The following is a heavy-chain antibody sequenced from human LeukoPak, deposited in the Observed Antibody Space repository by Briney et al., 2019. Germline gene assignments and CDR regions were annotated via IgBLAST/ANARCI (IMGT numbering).Heavy chain of an antibody. CDR3: ARVGGYWVLDY. CDR1: GGSISSGGYY. Sequence: SETLSLTCTVSGGSISSGGYYWSWIRQHPGKGLEWIGEINHSGSTNYNPSLKSRVTISVDTSKNQFSLKLSSVTAADTAVYYCARVGGYWVLDYWGQGTLVTVSS. V-gene: IGHV4-31*03. J-gene: IGHJ4*02. D-gene: IGHD2-21*02. CDR2: INHSGST.